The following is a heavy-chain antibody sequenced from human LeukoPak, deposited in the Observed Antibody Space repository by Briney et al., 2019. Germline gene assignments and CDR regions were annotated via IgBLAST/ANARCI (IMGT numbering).Heavy chain of an antibody. V-gene: IGHV3-48*03. CDR2: ISSSGSTI. Sequence: PGGSLRLSCAASGFTFSSYEMNWVRQAPGKGLEWVSYISSSGSTIYYADSVKGRFTISRDNSKNTLYLQMNSLRAEDTAVYYCAKDRGSSSWYGTGDYWGQGTLVTVSS. J-gene: IGHJ4*02. CDR3: AKDRGSSSWYGTGDY. D-gene: IGHD6-13*01. CDR1: GFTFSSYE.